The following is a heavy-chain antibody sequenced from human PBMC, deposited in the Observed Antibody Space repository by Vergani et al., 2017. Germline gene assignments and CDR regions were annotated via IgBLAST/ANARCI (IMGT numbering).Heavy chain of an antibody. J-gene: IGHJ6*03. CDR2: IYYTGTT. Sequence: QLQLQESGPGLVKPSETLSLTCTVSGVSIGSNSYYWGWIRQPPGKGLEWIGTIYYTGTTYYNEAHKSRLTISVDTSKNQFSLNLSSVTAADTAVYYCARRVRYCSSTSCSYMDVWGKGTTVTVSS. CDR1: GVSIGSNSYY. V-gene: IGHV4-39*01. CDR3: ARRVRYCSSTSCSYMDV. D-gene: IGHD2-2*01.